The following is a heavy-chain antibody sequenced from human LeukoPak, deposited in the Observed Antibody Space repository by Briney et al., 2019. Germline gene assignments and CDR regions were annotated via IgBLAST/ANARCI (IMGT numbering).Heavy chain of an antibody. D-gene: IGHD5-12*01. Sequence: PGGSLRLSCAASGFTFSSYAMGWVRQAPGKGLEWVSAISGSGGSTYYADSVKGRFTISRDNSKNTLYLQMNSLRAEDTAVYYCAKDQIVAKGYYYYYYMDVWGKGTTVTVSS. J-gene: IGHJ6*03. CDR1: GFTFSSYA. CDR2: ISGSGGST. V-gene: IGHV3-23*01. CDR3: AKDQIVAKGYYYYYYMDV.